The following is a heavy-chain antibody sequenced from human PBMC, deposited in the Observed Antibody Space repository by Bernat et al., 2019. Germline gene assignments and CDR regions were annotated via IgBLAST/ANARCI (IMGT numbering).Heavy chain of an antibody. CDR3: AKEAAAGTDHYYYYGMDV. CDR2: ISWNSGSI. V-gene: IGHV3-9*01. CDR1: GFTFDDDA. Sequence: EVQLVESGGGLVQPGRSLRLSCAASGFTFDDDAMHWVRQAPGKGLEWVSGISWNSGSIGYADSVKGRFTISRDNAKNSLYLQMNSLRAEDTALYYCAKEAAAGTDHYYYYGMDVWGQGTTVTVSS. J-gene: IGHJ6*02. D-gene: IGHD6-13*01.